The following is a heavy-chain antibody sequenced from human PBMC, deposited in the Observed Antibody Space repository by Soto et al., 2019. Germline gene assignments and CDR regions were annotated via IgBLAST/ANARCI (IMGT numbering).Heavy chain of an antibody. J-gene: IGHJ6*02. V-gene: IGHV3-23*01. D-gene: IGHD3-3*01. CDR2: ISGSGDST. CDR1: GFTFSTYA. CDR3: AKALYDFWSGFSYGSDV. Sequence: EVQLLESGRGLVQPGGSLRLSCAASGFTFSTYAITWVRQAPGKGLEWVSAISGSGDSTYYTDSVKGRFTIFRDNSKNTLYLQMNSLGAEDTAVYYCAKALYDFWSGFSYGSDVWGQGTTVTVSS.